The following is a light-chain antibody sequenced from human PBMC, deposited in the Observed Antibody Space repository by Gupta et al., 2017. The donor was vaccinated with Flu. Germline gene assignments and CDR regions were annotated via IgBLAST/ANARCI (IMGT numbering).Light chain of an antibody. CDR2: NTN. CDR1: SGSVATTSN. Sequence: TVTLTCGLSSGSVATTSNPSWYQQTPDQAPRTLIYNTNTCSAGVPDRFSGSIIGSKAALTITGAQEDDESDYYCGQDMVSGIRVFGGGTKVTVL. J-gene: IGLJ2*01. CDR3: GQDMVSGIRV. V-gene: IGLV8-61*01.